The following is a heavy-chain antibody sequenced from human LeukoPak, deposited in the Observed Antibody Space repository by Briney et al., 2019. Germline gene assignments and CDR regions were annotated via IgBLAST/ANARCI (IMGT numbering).Heavy chain of an antibody. CDR2: IYYSGST. J-gene: IGHJ4*02. V-gene: IGHV4-39*01. Sequence: SETLSLTCTVSDGSISSSSYYWGWIRQPPGKGLEWIGSIYYSGSTYYNPSLKSRVTISVDTSKNQFSLKLSSVTAADTAVYYCARHSQLSVAGTVGYWGQGTLVTVSS. D-gene: IGHD6-19*01. CDR1: DGSISSSSYY. CDR3: ARHSQLSVAGTVGY.